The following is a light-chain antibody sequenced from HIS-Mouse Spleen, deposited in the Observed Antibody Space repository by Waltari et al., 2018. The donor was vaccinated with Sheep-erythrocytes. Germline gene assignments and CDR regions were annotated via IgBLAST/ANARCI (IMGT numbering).Light chain of an antibody. CDR2: QDS. V-gene: IGLV3-1*01. J-gene: IGLJ2*01. CDR3: QAWDSSTAV. CDR1: KLGDKY. Sequence: SYELTQPPSVSVSPGQTASITCSGDKLGDKYAYWYQPKPGQSPVLVIYQDSKRTSGLPERLSGSNSGNTATLTISGTQAMDEADYDCQAWDSSTAVFGGGTKLTVL.